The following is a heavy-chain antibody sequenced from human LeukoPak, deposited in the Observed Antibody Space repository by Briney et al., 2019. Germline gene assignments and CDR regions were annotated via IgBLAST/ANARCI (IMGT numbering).Heavy chain of an antibody. D-gene: IGHD6-19*01. Sequence: AASVKVSCKASGYIFTSDGISWVRQVPGQGLEWMGWMNIYNGHTSNARKVQGRVTMPRDTSTTTAYTELRNLRSDDTALYYCARWRTSGLGGTFDIWGQGTAVTVSS. V-gene: IGHV1-18*01. J-gene: IGHJ3*02. CDR1: GYIFTSDG. CDR3: ARWRTSGLGGTFDI. CDR2: MNIYNGHT.